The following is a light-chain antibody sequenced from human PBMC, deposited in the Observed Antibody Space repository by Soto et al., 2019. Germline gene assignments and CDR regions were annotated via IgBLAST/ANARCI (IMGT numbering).Light chain of an antibody. V-gene: IGKV1-39*01. CDR2: AAS. CDR1: QSISSY. Sequence: DLQMTQSPSSLSASVGDRVTITCRASQSISSYLNWYQHKPGKAPKLLIYAASSLQSGVPSRFSGSGSGTDFTLTISSLQPEDFATYYCQQSYSTPPITFGQGTRLEIK. J-gene: IGKJ5*01. CDR3: QQSYSTPPIT.